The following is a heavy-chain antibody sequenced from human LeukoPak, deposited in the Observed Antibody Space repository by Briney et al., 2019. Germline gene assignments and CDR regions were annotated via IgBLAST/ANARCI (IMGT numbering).Heavy chain of an antibody. CDR1: GFTLDDYG. V-gene: IGHV3-20*04. CDR3: ARDYCGGDCYPFDY. J-gene: IGHJ4*02. CDR2: INRNGGST. D-gene: IGHD2-21*02. Sequence: GGSLRLSCAVSGFTLDDYGMSWVRQPPAKGLEWVSGINRNGGSTGYADSVKGRFTISRDNAKKSVYLKMNSLRGEDTALYYCARDYCGGDCYPFDYWGQGTLVTVSS.